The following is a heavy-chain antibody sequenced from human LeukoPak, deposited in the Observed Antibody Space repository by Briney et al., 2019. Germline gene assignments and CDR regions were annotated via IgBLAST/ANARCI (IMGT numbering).Heavy chain of an antibody. V-gene: IGHV3-23*01. CDR3: AKDQKGSGSYYNPFDY. Sequence: GGSLRLSCAASGFTFSSYAMSWVRQAPGKGLEWVSAISGSGGSTYYADSVKGRFTISRDNSKNTLYLQMNSLRAEDTAVYYCAKDQKGSGSYYNPFDYWGQGTLVTVSS. D-gene: IGHD3-10*01. CDR2: ISGSGGST. J-gene: IGHJ4*02. CDR1: GFTFSSYA.